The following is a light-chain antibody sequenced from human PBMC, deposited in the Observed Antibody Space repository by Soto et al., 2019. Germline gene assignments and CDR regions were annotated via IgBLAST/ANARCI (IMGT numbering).Light chain of an antibody. CDR2: DAS. V-gene: IGKV3-11*01. Sequence: EIVLTQSPATLSLSPGERATLSCRASRSVSSYLAWYQQKPGQAPRLLIYDASNRATGIPARFSGSGSGTDFTLTISSLEPEDFAVYYCQQRSNWYTFGLGTKLAIK. CDR3: QQRSNWYT. J-gene: IGKJ2*01. CDR1: RSVSSY.